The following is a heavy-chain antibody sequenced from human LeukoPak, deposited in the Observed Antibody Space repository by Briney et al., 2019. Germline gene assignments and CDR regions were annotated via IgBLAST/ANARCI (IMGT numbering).Heavy chain of an antibody. CDR2: IYPGDSDT. CDR3: ARTEYSSSSSAFDI. Sequence: GESLQISCKGSGYRFTSYWIGWVRQLPGKGLEWMGIIYPGDSDTRYSPSFQGQVTISADKSISTAYLQWSSLKASDTAMYYCARTEYSSSSSAFDIWGQGTMVTVSS. J-gene: IGHJ3*02. D-gene: IGHD6-6*01. V-gene: IGHV5-51*01. CDR1: GYRFTSYW.